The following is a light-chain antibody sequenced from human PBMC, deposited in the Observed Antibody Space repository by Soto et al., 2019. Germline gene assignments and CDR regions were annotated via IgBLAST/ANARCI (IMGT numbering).Light chain of an antibody. Sequence: EIVLTQSPGTLSFSPGERATLSCRASQSFSSSYLAWYQQKPCQAPRLLIYGASSRATGIPDRFSSSGSGTDFTLTISSLEPEDFAVYYCQHYGSALFTFGPGTKVDVK. J-gene: IGKJ3*01. CDR2: GAS. V-gene: IGKV3-20*01. CDR3: QHYGSALFT. CDR1: QSFSSSY.